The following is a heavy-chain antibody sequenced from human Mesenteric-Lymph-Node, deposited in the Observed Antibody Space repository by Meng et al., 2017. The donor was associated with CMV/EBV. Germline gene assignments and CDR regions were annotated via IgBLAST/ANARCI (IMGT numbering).Heavy chain of an antibody. CDR3: AKAGRYQLSREY. J-gene: IGHJ4*02. CDR2: ISSSSSYI. D-gene: IGHD2-2*01. Sequence: LSLTCAASGFTFSSYSMNWVRQAPGKGLEWVSSISSSSSYIYYADSVKGRFTISRDNAKNSLYLQMNSLRAEDTAVYFCAKAGRYQLSREYWGQGTLVTVSS. V-gene: IGHV3-21*01. CDR1: GFTFSSYS.